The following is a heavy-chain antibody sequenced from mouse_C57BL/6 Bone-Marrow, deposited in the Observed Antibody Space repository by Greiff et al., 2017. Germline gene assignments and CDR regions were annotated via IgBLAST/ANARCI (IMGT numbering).Heavy chain of an antibody. Sequence: EVMLVESGGDLVKPGGSLKLSCAASGFTFSSYGMSWVRQTPDKRLEWVATISSGGSYTYYPDSVKGRFTISRDNAKNTLYLQMSRLKSEDTAMYYCARFYYWYFDVWGTGTTVTVSS. V-gene: IGHV5-6*02. CDR1: GFTFSSYG. CDR3: ARFYYWYFDV. J-gene: IGHJ1*03. CDR2: ISSGGSYT.